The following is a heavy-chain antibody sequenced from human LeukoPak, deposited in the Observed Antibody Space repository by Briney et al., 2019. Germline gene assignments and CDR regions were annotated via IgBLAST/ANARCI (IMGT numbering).Heavy chain of an antibody. CDR1: GFTFSSYG. CDR2: IWYDGSNK. V-gene: IGHV3-33*01. J-gene: IGHJ4*02. CDR3: ARERQPPGIAAAGLDY. Sequence: GGSLRLSCAASGFTFSSYGMHWVRQAPGKGLEWVAVIWYDGSNKYYADSVKGRFTISRDNSKNTLYLQMNSLRAEDTAVYYCARERQPPGIAAAGLDYWGQGTLVTVSS. D-gene: IGHD6-13*01.